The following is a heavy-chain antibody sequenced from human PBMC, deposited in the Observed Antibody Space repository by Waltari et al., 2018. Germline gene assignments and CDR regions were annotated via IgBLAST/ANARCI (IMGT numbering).Heavy chain of an antibody. CDR1: GYTFTGYY. Sequence: QVQLVQSGAEVKKPGASVKVSCKASGYTFTGYYMHWVRQAPGQGLEWMGRINPNSGGTNYAQKVQGRVTMTRDTSISTAYMELSRLRSDDTAVYYCARGARSEYFQHWGQGTLVTVSS. CDR3: ARGARSEYFQH. CDR2: INPNSGGT. J-gene: IGHJ1*01. V-gene: IGHV1-2*06.